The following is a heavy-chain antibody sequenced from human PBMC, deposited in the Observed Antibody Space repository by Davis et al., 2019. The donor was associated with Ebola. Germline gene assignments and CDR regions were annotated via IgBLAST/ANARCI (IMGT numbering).Heavy chain of an antibody. V-gene: IGHV1-2*04. J-gene: IGHJ3*02. D-gene: IGHD5/OR15-5a*01. Sequence: ASVKVSCKASGYTFTGYYMHWVRQAPGQGLEWMGWINPNSGGTDYAQKFQGWVTMTRDTSISTAYMELSRLRSDDTAVYYCARGSERRVSAFDIWGQGTMVTVSS. CDR1: GYTFTGYY. CDR3: ARGSERRVSAFDI. CDR2: INPNSGGT.